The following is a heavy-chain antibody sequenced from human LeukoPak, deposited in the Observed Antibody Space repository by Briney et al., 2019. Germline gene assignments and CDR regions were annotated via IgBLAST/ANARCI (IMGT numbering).Heavy chain of an antibody. J-gene: IGHJ4*02. V-gene: IGHV4-34*01. CDR1: GGSFSGYY. Sequence: KSSETLSLTCTVSGGSFSGYYWSWIRQPPGKGLEWIGEINHSGSTNYNPSLKSRVTISVDTSKNQFSLKLSSVTAADTAVYYCARGSEQLVPKYFDYWGQGTLVTVSS. CDR2: INHSGST. D-gene: IGHD6-6*01. CDR3: ARGSEQLVPKYFDY.